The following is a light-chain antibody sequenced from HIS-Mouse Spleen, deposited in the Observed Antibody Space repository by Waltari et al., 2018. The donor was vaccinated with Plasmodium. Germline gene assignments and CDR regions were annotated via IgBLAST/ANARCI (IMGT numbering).Light chain of an antibody. J-gene: IGLJ3*02. V-gene: IGLV3-10*01. CDR3: YSTDSSGNHRV. CDR1: AFPKKY. CDR2: EDS. Sequence: SYELTQPPSVSVSPGQTARNNCSGDAFPKKYAYWYQQKSGQAPVLVIYEDSKRPSGIPERFAGSSSGTMATLTISGAQVEDEADYYCYSTDSSGNHRVFGGGTKLTVL.